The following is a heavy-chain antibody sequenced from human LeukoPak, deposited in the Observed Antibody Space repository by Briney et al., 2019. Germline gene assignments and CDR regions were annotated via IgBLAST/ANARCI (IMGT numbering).Heavy chain of an antibody. V-gene: IGHV3-74*01. Sequence: GGSLRLFCAASGFTFSKYWMLWVRQAPGKGLESVSRINTDGTVTTYADSVKGRFTVSKDNADNTMFLQMNRVRDEDTAVYYCATKQWLAPPPDSWGQGTPVTVSS. CDR2: INTDGTVT. J-gene: IGHJ4*02. D-gene: IGHD6-19*01. CDR3: ATKQWLAPPPDS. CDR1: GFTFSKYW.